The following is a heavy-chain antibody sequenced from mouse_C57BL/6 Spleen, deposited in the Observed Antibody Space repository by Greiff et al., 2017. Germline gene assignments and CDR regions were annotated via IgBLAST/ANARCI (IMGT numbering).Heavy chain of an antibody. CDR1: GYTFTSYT. CDR3: ARVSSGLDY. D-gene: IGHD3-2*02. V-gene: IGHV1-4*01. J-gene: IGHJ2*01. CDR2: INPSSGYT. Sequence: VQLVESGAELARPGASVKMSCKASGYTFTSYTMHWVKQRPGQGLEWIGYINPSSGYTKYNQKFKDKATLTADKSSSTAYMQLSSLTSEDSAVYYCARVSSGLDYWGQGTTLTVSS.